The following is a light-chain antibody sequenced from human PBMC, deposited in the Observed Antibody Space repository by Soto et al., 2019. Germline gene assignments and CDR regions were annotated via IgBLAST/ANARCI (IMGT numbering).Light chain of an antibody. V-gene: IGLV2-14*01. CDR3: SSYTGSNTPVV. J-gene: IGLJ2*01. CDR2: DVS. CDR1: SSDVGGYNY. Sequence: QSVLTQPASVSGSPGQSITISCTGTSSDVGGYNYVSWYQQHPGKAPNLIIFDVSNRPSGVSNRFSGSKSGNSASLTISGLQAEDEADYYCSSYTGSNTPVVFGGGTQLPVL.